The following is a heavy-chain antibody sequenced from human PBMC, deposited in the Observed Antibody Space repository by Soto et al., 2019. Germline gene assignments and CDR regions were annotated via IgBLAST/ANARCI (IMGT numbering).Heavy chain of an antibody. Sequence: PGGSLRLSCAVSGFTFSNARMTWVRQAPGKGLEWVSFIYSSGSTYYADSVKGRFTISRDNFKNTLYLQMNSLRAEDTAVYYCARGYSYTQPVFDYWGLGTLVTVSS. CDR2: IYSSGST. V-gene: IGHV3-53*01. CDR3: ARGYSYTQPVFDY. CDR1: GFTFSNAR. D-gene: IGHD5-18*01. J-gene: IGHJ4*02.